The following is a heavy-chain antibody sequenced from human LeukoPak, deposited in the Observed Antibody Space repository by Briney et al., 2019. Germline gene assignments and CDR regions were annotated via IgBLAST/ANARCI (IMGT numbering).Heavy chain of an antibody. J-gene: IGHJ4*02. CDR2: IYYSGST. Sequence: SETLSLTCTVSGGSISSYYWSWIRQPPGKGLEWIGYIYYSGSTNYNPSLKSRVTISVDTSKNQFSLKLSSVTAADTAVYYCARAGLGYCSSTSCYYFDYRGQGTLVTVSS. V-gene: IGHV4-59*01. CDR3: ARAGLGYCSSTSCYYFDY. CDR1: GGSISSYY. D-gene: IGHD2-2*01.